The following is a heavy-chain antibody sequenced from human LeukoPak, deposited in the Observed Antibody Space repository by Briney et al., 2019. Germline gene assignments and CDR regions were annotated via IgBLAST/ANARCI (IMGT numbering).Heavy chain of an antibody. V-gene: IGHV4-30-4*07. Sequence: SQTLSLTCAVSGGSISSGGYSWSWIRQPPGKGLEWIGYIYYSGSTNYNPSLKSRVTISVDTSRNQFSLKLSSVTAADTAVYYCARASGDSGYHKYFQHWGQGTLVTVSS. D-gene: IGHD3-3*01. J-gene: IGHJ1*01. CDR1: GGSISSGGYS. CDR3: ARASGDSGYHKYFQH. CDR2: IYYSGST.